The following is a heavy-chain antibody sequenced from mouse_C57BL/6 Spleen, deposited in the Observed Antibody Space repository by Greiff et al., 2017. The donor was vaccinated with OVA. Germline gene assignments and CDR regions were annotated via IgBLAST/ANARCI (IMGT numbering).Heavy chain of an antibody. CDR3: ARTLYDYDFDY. CDR1: GYTFTSYW. D-gene: IGHD2-4*01. J-gene: IGHJ2*01. Sequence: VQLQQPGAELVRPGSSVKLSCKASGYTFTSYWMHWVKQRPIQGLEWIGNIDPSDSETHYNQKFKDKATLTVDKSSSTAYMQLSSLTSEDSAVYYCARTLYDYDFDYWGQGTTLTVSS. V-gene: IGHV1-52*01. CDR2: IDPSDSET.